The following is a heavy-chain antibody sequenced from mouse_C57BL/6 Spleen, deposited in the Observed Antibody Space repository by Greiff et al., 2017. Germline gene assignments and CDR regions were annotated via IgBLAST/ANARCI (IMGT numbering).Heavy chain of an antibody. CDR3: ARLGGYDGYSVFAY. V-gene: IGHV1-80*01. CDR2: IYPGDGDT. Sequence: VQLKESGAELVKPGASVKISCKASGYAFSSYWMNWVKQRPGKGLEWIGQIYPGDGDTNYNGKFKGKATLTADKSSSTAYMQLSSLTSEDSAVYFCARLGGYDGYSVFAYWGQGTLVTVSA. CDR1: GYAFSSYW. D-gene: IGHD2-3*01. J-gene: IGHJ3*01.